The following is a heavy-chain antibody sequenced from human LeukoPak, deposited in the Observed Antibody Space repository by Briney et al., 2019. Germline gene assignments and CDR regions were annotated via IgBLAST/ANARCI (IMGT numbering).Heavy chain of an antibody. D-gene: IGHD3-22*01. CDR3: ARDLDYYDSSGYYYASGWFDL. J-gene: IGHJ2*01. CDR2: ISSSGSTI. CDR1: GFTFSDYY. V-gene: IGHV3-11*04. Sequence: PGGSLRLSCAASGFTFSDYYMSWIRQAPGKGLEWVSYISSSGSTIYYADSVKGRFTISRDNAKNSLYLQMNSLRAEDTAVYYCARDLDYYDSSGYYYASGWFDLWGRGTLVTVSS.